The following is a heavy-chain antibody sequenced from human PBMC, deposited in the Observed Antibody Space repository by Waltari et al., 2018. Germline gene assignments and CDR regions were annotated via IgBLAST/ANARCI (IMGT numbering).Heavy chain of an antibody. CDR1: GFTFTTYP. Sequence: QVQLVQSGAEMKKPGASVRVSCTASGFTFTTYPFHWVRQAPGQSLEWMGWINGGTGNTKSSQRFQARVTLSRDTSANTVYMELSSLTSEDTAVYYCARDGGFYYMDVWGTGTTAIVSS. J-gene: IGHJ6*03. D-gene: IGHD6-25*01. CDR3: ARDGGFYYMDV. V-gene: IGHV1-3*01. CDR2: INGGTGNT.